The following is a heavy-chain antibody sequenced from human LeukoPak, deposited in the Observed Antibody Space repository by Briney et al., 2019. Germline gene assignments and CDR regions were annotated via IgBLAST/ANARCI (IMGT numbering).Heavy chain of an antibody. V-gene: IGHV1-69*05. D-gene: IGHD6-13*01. CDR3: ATLYISSFYYFDY. CDR2: IIPIFGTA. J-gene: IGHJ4*02. CDR1: GGTFSSYA. Sequence: SVKVSHLASGGTFSSYAISWVRQAPGQGLEWMGGIIPIFGTANYAQKFQGRVATTTDESTSTAYMELSSLRSEDTAVYCCATLYISSFYYFDYCAQGTLVTVSS.